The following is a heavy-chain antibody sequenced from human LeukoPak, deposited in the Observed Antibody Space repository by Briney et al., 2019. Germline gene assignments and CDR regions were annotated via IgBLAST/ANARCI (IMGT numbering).Heavy chain of an antibody. CDR2: IYYSGST. D-gene: IGHD3-16*01. V-gene: IGHV4-59*01. Sequence: SETLSLTCSVSGGSISSYYWSWIRQPPGKGLEWIGYIYYSGSTNYNPSLKSRVTISVDTSKNQFSPNLTSVTAADTAVYYCARFTPQGYGWGGYNRFDPWGQGTLVTVSS. J-gene: IGHJ5*02. CDR3: ARFTPQGYGWGGYNRFDP. CDR1: GGSISSYY.